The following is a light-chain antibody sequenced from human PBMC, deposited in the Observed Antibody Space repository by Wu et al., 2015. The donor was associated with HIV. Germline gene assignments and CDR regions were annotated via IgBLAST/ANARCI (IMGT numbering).Light chain of an antibody. Sequence: EIVLTQSPGTLSLSPGERATLSCRASQSVDSNYLAWHQQKPGQAPRYLIYGASSRASGVPDRFSGSGSGTDFTLTISRLEPEDFGVYYCQQYSSSSSTTFGGGTEVEIK. CDR3: QQYSSSSSTT. V-gene: IGKV3-20*01. CDR2: GAS. CDR1: QSVDSNY. J-gene: IGKJ4*01.